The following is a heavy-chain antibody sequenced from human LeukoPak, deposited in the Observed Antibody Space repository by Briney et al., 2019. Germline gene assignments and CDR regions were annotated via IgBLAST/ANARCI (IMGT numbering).Heavy chain of an antibody. D-gene: IGHD3-10*01. CDR1: GGSFSGYY. V-gene: IGHV4-34*01. CDR2: INHSGST. J-gene: IGHJ6*02. CDR3: ARDYPYYAYYYGMDV. Sequence: SETLSLTCAVYGGSFSGYYWSWIRQPPGKGLEWIGEINHSGSTNYNPSLKSRVTISVDTSKNQFSLKLSSVTAADTAVYYCARDYPYYAYYYGMDVWGQGTTVTVSS.